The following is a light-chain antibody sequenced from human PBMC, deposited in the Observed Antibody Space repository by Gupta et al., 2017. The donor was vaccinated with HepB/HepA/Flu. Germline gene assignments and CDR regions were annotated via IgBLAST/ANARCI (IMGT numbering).Light chain of an antibody. Sequence: EIVMTQSPATLSVSPGERATLSCRASQSVSSNLAWYQQKPGQAPRLLIYGASTRATGIPARFSGSGSGTEFTLTISILQSEDFAVYYCQQYNNWPLTFGQGTRLEI. J-gene: IGKJ5*01. CDR3: QQYNNWPLT. CDR2: GAS. CDR1: QSVSSN. V-gene: IGKV3-15*01.